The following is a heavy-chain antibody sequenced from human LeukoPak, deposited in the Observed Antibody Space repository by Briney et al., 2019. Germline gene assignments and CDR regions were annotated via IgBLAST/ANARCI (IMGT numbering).Heavy chain of an antibody. D-gene: IGHD3-3*01. CDR1: GGSISSSDYY. J-gene: IGHJ6*03. V-gene: IGHV4-39*01. CDR3: ASPVLRFLEWSQGGYYYMDV. CDR2: IYYSGST. Sequence: PSETLSLTCTVSGGSISSSDYYWSWIRQPPGKGLEWIGSIYYSGSTYYNPSLKSRVTISVDTSKNQFSLKLSSVTAADTAVYYCASPVLRFLEWSQGGYYYMDVWGKGTTVTVSS.